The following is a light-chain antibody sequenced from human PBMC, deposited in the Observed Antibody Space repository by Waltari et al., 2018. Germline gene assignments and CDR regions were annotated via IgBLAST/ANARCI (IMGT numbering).Light chain of an antibody. V-gene: IGKV1-39*01. CDR2: GAS. CDR1: QNIITY. J-gene: IGKJ1*01. Sequence: DILLTQSPSSLSASVGDRVTITCRASQNIITYLNWYQHKPGKAPKLLIYGASTLQNGVPSRFIGFGSGADFTLTLTGLQPGDIATYYCQQSDSTPRTFGQGTKVELK. CDR3: QQSDSTPRT.